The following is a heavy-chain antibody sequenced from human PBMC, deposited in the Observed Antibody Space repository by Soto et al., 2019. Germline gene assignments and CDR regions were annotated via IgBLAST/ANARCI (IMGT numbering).Heavy chain of an antibody. V-gene: IGHV3-33*01. Sequence: QVQVVESGGGVVQPGSSLRLSGAASGFTFSSYGMNWVRQAPGKGLELVAIIWYDGSKEYYANSVKGRFTISRDNTKNMVYLHMTGMRAEDTAVYYCARGGVASSARDYWGQGTLVTVSS. CDR1: GFTFSSYG. CDR3: ARGGVASSARDY. J-gene: IGHJ4*02. CDR2: IWYDGSKE. D-gene: IGHD2-15*01.